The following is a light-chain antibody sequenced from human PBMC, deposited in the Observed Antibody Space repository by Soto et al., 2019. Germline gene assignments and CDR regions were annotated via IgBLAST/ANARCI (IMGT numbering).Light chain of an antibody. CDR1: FNDIGGYNY. Sequence: QSVLTQPPSASGSPGQSVTISCTGTFNDIGGYNYVSWYQQRPGKAPKVILYEVYKRPSGVPDRFSGSKSGTTASLTVSGLQADDEADYYCSSYVGGNNLVFGGGTKLTVL. V-gene: IGLV2-8*01. CDR3: SSYVGGNNLV. CDR2: EVY. J-gene: IGLJ3*02.